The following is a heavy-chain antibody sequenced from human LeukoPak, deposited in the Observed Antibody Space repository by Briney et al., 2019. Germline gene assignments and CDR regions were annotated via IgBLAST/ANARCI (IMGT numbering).Heavy chain of an antibody. Sequence: PSGTLSLTCTVSGGSISGYYWSWIRQPRGKGLEGIGYIYYSGSTNYNPSLKCRVTISVATSKHQFSLKLSSVTPADTAVYYCVSGPLATLFGRPNPWGPRPFDYWGQGTLVTVSS. CDR2: IYYSGST. V-gene: IGHV4-59*12. J-gene: IGHJ4*02. CDR3: VSGPLATLFGRPNPWGPRPFDY. CDR1: GGSISGYY. D-gene: IGHD5-12*01.